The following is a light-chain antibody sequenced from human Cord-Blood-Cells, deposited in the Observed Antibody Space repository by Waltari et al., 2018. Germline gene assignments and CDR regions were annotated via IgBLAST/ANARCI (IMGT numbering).Light chain of an antibody. J-gene: IGKJ1*01. Sequence: EIVMTQSPATLSVSPGERATLSCRASQSVSSNLAWYQQKPGQAPRLLISGASTRATGIPARFSGSGSGTEFTLTISSLQSEDFAVYYCQQYNNWTFGQGTKVEIK. CDR2: GAS. CDR1: QSVSSN. V-gene: IGKV3-15*01. CDR3: QQYNNWT.